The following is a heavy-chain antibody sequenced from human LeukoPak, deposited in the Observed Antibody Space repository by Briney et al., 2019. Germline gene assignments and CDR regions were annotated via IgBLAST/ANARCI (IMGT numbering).Heavy chain of an antibody. CDR2: ISSSSYI. CDR3: AREMATPYYYYGMDV. Sequence: GGSLRLSCAASGFTFSSYSMNWVRQAPGKGLEWVSSISSSSYIYYADSVKGRFTISRDNAKNSLYLQMNSLRAEDTAVYYCAREMATPYYYYGMDVWGQGTTVTVSS. J-gene: IGHJ6*02. CDR1: GFTFSSYS. D-gene: IGHD5-24*01. V-gene: IGHV3-21*01.